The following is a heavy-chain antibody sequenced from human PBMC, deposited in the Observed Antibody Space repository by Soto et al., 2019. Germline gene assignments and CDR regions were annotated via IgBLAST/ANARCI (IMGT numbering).Heavy chain of an antibody. CDR1: GGSISSYY. CDR2: IYYSGST. D-gene: IGHD3-16*01. Sequence: PSEILSLTCTVSGGSISSYYWSWIRQPPGKGLEWIGYIYYSGSTNYNPSLKSRVTISVDTSKNQFSLKLSSVTAADTAVYYCARDQVITFGGVTAKSLIYYYYGMDVWGQGTTVTVSS. CDR3: ARDQVITFGGVTAKSLIYYYYGMDV. J-gene: IGHJ6*02. V-gene: IGHV4-59*01.